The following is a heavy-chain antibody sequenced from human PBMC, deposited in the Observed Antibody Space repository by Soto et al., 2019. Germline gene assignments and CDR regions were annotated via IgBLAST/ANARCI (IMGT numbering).Heavy chain of an antibody. J-gene: IGHJ4*02. Sequence: PSETLSLTCGVSGYSIISGYYWGFIRQPPGKGLEWIGSIYHSGSTYYNPSLKSRVTISVDTSKNQFSLKLSSVTAADTAVYYCARARIQLWSRRGYYFDYWGQGTLVTVSS. D-gene: IGHD5-18*01. CDR1: GYSIISGYY. CDR3: ARARIQLWSRRGYYFDY. CDR2: IYHSGST. V-gene: IGHV4-38-2*01.